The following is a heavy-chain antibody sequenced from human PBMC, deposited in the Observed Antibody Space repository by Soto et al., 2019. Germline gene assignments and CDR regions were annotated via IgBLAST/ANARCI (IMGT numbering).Heavy chain of an antibody. CDR3: ARGDWWLFDY. CDR1: GYTFTSYA. J-gene: IGHJ4*02. CDR2: INAGNGNT. D-gene: IGHD2-8*02. Sequence: QVQLVQSGAEEKKPGASVKVSCKASGYTFTSYAIHWVRQAPGQRLEWMGGINAGNGNTKYSQKFQGRVTITRDTAASKAYMELSSLKSEDTAVYYCARGDWWLFDYWGQGTLVTVSS. V-gene: IGHV1-3*05.